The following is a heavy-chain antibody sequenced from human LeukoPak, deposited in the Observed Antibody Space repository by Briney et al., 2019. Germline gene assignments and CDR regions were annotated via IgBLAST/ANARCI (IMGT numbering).Heavy chain of an antibody. J-gene: IGHJ4*02. D-gene: IGHD5-12*01. CDR1: GFTFSSYA. CDR3: AGNSGYDSEYYFDY. V-gene: IGHV3-23*01. CDR2: ISGSGGST. Sequence: GGSLRLSCAASGFTFSSYAMSWVRQAPGKGLEWVSAISGSGGSTYYADSVKGRFTISRDNSKNTLYLQMNSLRAEDTAVYYCAGNSGYDSEYYFDYWGQRTLVTVPS.